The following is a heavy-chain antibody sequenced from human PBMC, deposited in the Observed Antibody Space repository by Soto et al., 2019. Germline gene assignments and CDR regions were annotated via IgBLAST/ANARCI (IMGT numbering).Heavy chain of an antibody. CDR3: ARDYFCNPGRCNDVFDI. CDR2: ISPDDSRT. CDR1: GYTFINYG. J-gene: IGHJ3*02. V-gene: IGHV1-18*01. D-gene: IGHD2-15*01. Sequence: QVHLVQSGAEVKKPGDSVKVSCKASGYTFINYGISWVRQAPGLGLEWLGCISPDDSRTHYTYTRTHYAPKIEGRVNLTTDTSTPTAHLELRSLKSADTAMYSCARDYFCNPGRCNDVFDIWGQGTKVTVSS.